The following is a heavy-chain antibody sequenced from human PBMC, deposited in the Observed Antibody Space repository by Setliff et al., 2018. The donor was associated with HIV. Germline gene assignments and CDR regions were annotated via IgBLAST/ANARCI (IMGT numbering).Heavy chain of an antibody. CDR3: TRRRRAPGTGDLEAY. J-gene: IGHJ4*02. V-gene: IGHV3-7*03. D-gene: IGHD3-9*01. CDR1: GLTFNRYW. Sequence: PGGSLRLSCVASGLTFNRYWMSWVRQVPGKGLEWVSNTKYDGSESYYVDSVKGRFIASTDNAKNSLFLEMSSLKASDTAMYYCTRRRRAPGTGDLEAYWGQGTLVTVSS. CDR2: TKYDGSES.